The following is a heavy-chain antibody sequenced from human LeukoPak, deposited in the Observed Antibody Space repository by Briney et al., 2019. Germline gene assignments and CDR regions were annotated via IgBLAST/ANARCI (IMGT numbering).Heavy chain of an antibody. CDR3: AKDHNWGSKVGSYFDY. CDR2: ISYDGSNK. Sequence: GGSLRLSCAASGFTFSSYGMHWVRQAPGKGLEWVAVISYDGSNKYYADSVKGRFTISRDNSKNTLYLQMNSLRAEDTAVYYCAKDHNWGSKVGSYFDYWGQGTLVTVSS. V-gene: IGHV3-30*18. CDR1: GFTFSSYG. J-gene: IGHJ4*02. D-gene: IGHD7-27*01.